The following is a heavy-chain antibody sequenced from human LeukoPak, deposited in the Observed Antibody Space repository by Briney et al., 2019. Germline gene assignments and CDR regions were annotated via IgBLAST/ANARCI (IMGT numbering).Heavy chain of an antibody. D-gene: IGHD4-17*01. CDR2: IKKDGGER. J-gene: IGHJ4*02. V-gene: IGHV3-7*03. Sequence: GGSLRLSCAASGFTFSDYWMSWVRQAPGKGLEWVANIKKDGGERYYVDSVKGRFTISRDNAKNSLYLQMNSLRGEDTGVYYCARDKLNGDSRFDFWGQGTLVTVSS. CDR1: GFTFSDYW. CDR3: ARDKLNGDSRFDF.